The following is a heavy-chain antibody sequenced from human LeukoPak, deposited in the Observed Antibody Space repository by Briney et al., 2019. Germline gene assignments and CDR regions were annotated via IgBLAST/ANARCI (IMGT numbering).Heavy chain of an antibody. V-gene: IGHV1-69*05. Sequence: SVKVSCKASGGTFSSYAISWVRQVPGQGLEWMGGIIPIFGTANYAQKFQGRVTITTDESTSTAYMELSSLRSEDTAVYYCAIRGYSYGFEIDYWGQGTLVTVSS. CDR2: IIPIFGTA. CDR3: AIRGYSYGFEIDY. D-gene: IGHD5-18*01. J-gene: IGHJ4*02. CDR1: GGTFSSYA.